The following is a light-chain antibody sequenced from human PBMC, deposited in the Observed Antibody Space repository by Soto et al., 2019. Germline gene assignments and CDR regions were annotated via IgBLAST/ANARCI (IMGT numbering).Light chain of an antibody. CDR3: QQYGSSPVT. V-gene: IGKV3-15*01. Sequence: EIVMTQSPATMSVSPGERATLSCRASQSVRSNLAWYQQKPGQAPRLLIYGASTRATGIPARFSGSGSGTDFTLTISSLQSEDFAVYYCQQYGSSPVTFGQGTRLEIK. CDR1: QSVRSN. CDR2: GAS. J-gene: IGKJ5*01.